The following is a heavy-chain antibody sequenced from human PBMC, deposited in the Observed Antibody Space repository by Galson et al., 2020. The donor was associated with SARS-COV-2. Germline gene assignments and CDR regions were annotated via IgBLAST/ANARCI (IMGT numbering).Heavy chain of an antibody. D-gene: IGHD3-16*02. J-gene: IGHJ3*02. Sequence: SETLSLTCTVSGYSISSGYYWGWIRQPPGKGLEWIGSIYHSGSTYYNPSLKSRVTISVDTSKNQFSLKLSSVTAADTAVYYCARVVLGGVVIPLPGAFDIWGQGTMVTVSS. CDR3: ARVVLGGVVIPLPGAFDI. CDR1: GYSISSGYY. CDR2: IYHSGST. V-gene: IGHV4-38-2*02.